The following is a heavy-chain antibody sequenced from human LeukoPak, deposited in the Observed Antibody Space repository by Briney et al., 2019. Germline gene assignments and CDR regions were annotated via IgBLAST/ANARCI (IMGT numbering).Heavy chain of an antibody. D-gene: IGHD6-13*01. CDR1: GFTFSSTN. CDR3: ARGGYRPLDY. CDR2: IYSGGST. J-gene: IGHJ4*02. Sequence: QPGGSLRLSGAASGFTFSSTNLSWVGQAQGRGLEWVSVIYSGGSTYYADSVKGRFTISRDNSKNTLYLQMNSLRAEDTAVYYCARGGYRPLDYWGQGTLVTVSS. V-gene: IGHV3-53*01.